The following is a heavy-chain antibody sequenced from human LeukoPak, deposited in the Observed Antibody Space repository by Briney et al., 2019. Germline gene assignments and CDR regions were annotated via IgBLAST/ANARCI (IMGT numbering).Heavy chain of an antibody. CDR1: GGTFSSYA. J-gene: IGHJ4*02. V-gene: IGHV1-69*04. CDR2: IIPILGIA. CDR3: ASKNRLRGVENFDY. Sequence: SVKVSCKASGGTFSSYAISWVRQAPGQGLEWMGRIIPILGIANYAQKFQGRVTITADKSTSTAYMELSSLRSEDTAVYYCASKNRLRGVENFDYWGQGTLVTVSS. D-gene: IGHD3-10*01.